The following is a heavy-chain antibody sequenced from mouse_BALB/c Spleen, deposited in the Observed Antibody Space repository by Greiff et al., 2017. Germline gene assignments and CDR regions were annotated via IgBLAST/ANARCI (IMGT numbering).Heavy chain of an antibody. Sequence: EVQLVESGGGLVQPGGSRKLSCAASGFTFSSFGMHWVRQAPEKGLEWVAYISSGSSTIYYADTVKGRFTISRDNPKNTLFLQMTSLRSEDTAMYYCARRGITTVGFDYWGQGTTLTVSS. J-gene: IGHJ2*01. CDR2: ISSGSSTI. D-gene: IGHD1-1*01. CDR3: ARRGITTVGFDY. V-gene: IGHV5-17*02. CDR1: GFTFSSFG.